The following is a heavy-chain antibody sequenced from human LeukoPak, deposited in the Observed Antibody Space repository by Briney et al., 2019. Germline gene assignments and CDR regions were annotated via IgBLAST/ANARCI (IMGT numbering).Heavy chain of an antibody. V-gene: IGHV4-34*01. Sequence: SETLSLTCAVYGGSFSGYYWSWIRQPPGKGLEWIGSIYYSGSTYYNPSLKSRVTISVDTSKNQFSLKLSSVTAADTAVYYCARRILGGGYYDSSGYQDAFDIWGQGTMVTVSS. CDR1: GGSFSGYY. D-gene: IGHD3-22*01. CDR3: ARRILGGGYYDSSGYQDAFDI. CDR2: IYYSGST. J-gene: IGHJ3*02.